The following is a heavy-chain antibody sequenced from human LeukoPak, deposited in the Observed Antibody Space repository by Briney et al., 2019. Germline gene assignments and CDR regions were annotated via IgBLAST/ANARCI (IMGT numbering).Heavy chain of an antibody. CDR2: IKQDGSEK. CDR1: GFTFSSYW. V-gene: IGHV3-7*03. CDR3: AKDLWDSSGWYRDY. Sequence: GGSLRLSCAASGFTFSSYWMSWVRQAPGKGLEWVANIKQDGSEKYYVDSVKGRFTISRDNAKNSLYLQMNSLRAEDTAVYYCAKDLWDSSGWYRDYWGQGTLVTVSS. J-gene: IGHJ4*02. D-gene: IGHD6-19*01.